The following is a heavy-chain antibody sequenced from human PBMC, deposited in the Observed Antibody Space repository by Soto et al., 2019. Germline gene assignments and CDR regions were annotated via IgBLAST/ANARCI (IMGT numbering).Heavy chain of an antibody. CDR2: IYYSGST. J-gene: IGHJ4*02. Sequence: SETLSLTCTVSGGTISSWYWSWIRQPPGKGLEWIGYIYYSGSTNCNPSLKSRVTISVDTSKNQFSLKLSSVTAADTAVYFCTKETTPFWGIVTIDYWGQGTLVTVSS. CDR1: GGTISSWY. CDR3: TKETTPFWGIVTIDY. V-gene: IGHV4-59*12. D-gene: IGHD3-16*01.